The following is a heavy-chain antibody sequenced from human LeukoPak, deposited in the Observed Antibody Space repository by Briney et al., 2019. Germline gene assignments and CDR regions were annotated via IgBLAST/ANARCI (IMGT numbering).Heavy chain of an antibody. Sequence: SETLSLTCAVYGGSFSGYYWSWIRQPPGKGLEWIGEINHSGSTNYNLSLKSRVTISVDTSKNQFSLKLSSVTAADTAVYYCAIFQAARRLCYFDYWGQGTLVTVSS. J-gene: IGHJ4*02. CDR3: AIFQAARRLCYFDY. V-gene: IGHV4-34*01. CDR2: INHSGST. D-gene: IGHD6-6*01. CDR1: GGSFSGYY.